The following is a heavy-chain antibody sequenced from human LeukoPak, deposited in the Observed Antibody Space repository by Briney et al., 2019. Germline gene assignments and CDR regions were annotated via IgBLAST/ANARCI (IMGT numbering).Heavy chain of an antibody. Sequence: GGSLRLSCAASGFTFGGYAMSWVRQAPGKGLEWVSAISGSGGSTYYADSVKGRFTISRDNSKNTLYLQMNSLRAEDTAVYYCAKVIGRSYSGIYYFDYWGQGTLVTVSS. CDR2: ISGSGGST. CDR1: GFTFGGYA. D-gene: IGHD1-26*01. J-gene: IGHJ4*02. CDR3: AKVIGRSYSGIYYFDY. V-gene: IGHV3-23*01.